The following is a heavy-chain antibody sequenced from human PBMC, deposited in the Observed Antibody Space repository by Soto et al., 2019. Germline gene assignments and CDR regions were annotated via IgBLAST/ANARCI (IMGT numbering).Heavy chain of an antibody. CDR1: GGTFSSYA. CDR3: ASPNEDCGGDCYPTNFDY. Sequence: QVQLVQSGAEVKKPGSSVKVSCKASGGTFSSYAISWVRQAPGQGLEWMGGIIPIFGTANYAQKFQGRVTITADEYTSPAYMELSSLRYEDTAVYYCASPNEDCGGDCYPTNFDYWGQGTLVTVSS. V-gene: IGHV1-69*01. CDR2: IIPIFGTA. J-gene: IGHJ4*02. D-gene: IGHD2-21*02.